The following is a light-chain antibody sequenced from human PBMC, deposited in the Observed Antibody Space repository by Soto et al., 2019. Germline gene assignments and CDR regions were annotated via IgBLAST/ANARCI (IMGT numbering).Light chain of an antibody. CDR3: SSYTSSSTLAV. J-gene: IGLJ1*01. CDR1: SSDVGGYNY. CDR2: DVS. V-gene: IGLV2-14*01. Sequence: PPASVSGSPGPSITHSYTGTSSDVGGYNYVSWYQQHPGKAPKLMIYDVSNRPSGVSNRFSGSKSGNTASLTISGLQAEDEADYYCSSYTSSSTLAVFGTGTKVTVL.